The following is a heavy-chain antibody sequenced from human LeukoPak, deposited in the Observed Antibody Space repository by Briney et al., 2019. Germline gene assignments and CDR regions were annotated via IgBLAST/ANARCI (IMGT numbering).Heavy chain of an antibody. V-gene: IGHV3-23*01. J-gene: IGHJ6*03. Sequence: GGSLRLSCAASGFTFSSYAMSWVRQAPGKGLEWVSAISGSGGSTYYADSVKGRFTIYRDNSKNTLYLQMNSLRAEDKAVYYCAKTRDGYTPKGYYYYYMDVWGKGTTVTVSS. CDR3: AKTRDGYTPKGYYYYYMDV. CDR1: GFTFSSYA. D-gene: IGHD5-24*01. CDR2: ISGSGGST.